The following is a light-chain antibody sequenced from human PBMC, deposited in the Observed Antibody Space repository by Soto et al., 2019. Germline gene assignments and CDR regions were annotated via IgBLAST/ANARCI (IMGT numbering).Light chain of an antibody. J-gene: IGKJ4*01. V-gene: IGKV3-15*01. CDR3: QHFTRFPVT. CDR1: QGIGDT. Sequence: MSMSPSALCGSAEEGGTLSCRASQGIGDTLAWYQHKPGQTPRLLIYDASTRATGVPARFSGGGSGTDMTFTCSLLEPEDFVVYSWQHFTRFPVTFGGGTKVDIK. CDR2: DAS.